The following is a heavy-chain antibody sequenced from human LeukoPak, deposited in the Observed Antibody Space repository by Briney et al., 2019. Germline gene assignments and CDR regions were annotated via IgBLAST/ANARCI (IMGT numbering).Heavy chain of an antibody. V-gene: IGHV3-23*01. CDR1: GSTFSSYA. CDR2: ISGSGGST. J-gene: IGHJ4*02. D-gene: IGHD2-15*01. Sequence: GGSLRLSCAASGSTFSSYAMSWVRQAPGKGLEWVSTISGSGGSTYYVDSVKGRFTISRDNSKNTLYLQMDSLRAEDTAVYYCAKDRFCGGGSCYSIDYWGQGTLVTVSS. CDR3: AKDRFCGGGSCYSIDY.